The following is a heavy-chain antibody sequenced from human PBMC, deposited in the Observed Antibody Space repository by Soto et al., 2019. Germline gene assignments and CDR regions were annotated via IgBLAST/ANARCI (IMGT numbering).Heavy chain of an antibody. V-gene: IGHV3-23*01. D-gene: IGHD1-1*01. CDR1: GFTFSSYA. J-gene: IGHJ4*02. CDR2: ISGSGGGT. CDR3: AKYGMATTKRSPPYYIDY. Sequence: GGSLRLSCAASGFTFSSYAMSWVRQAPGKGLEWVSSISGSGGGTYYADSVKGRFTFSRDNTKNTLYLQMNSLRAEDTAVYYCAKYGMATTKRSPPYYIDYWGQGALVTVSS.